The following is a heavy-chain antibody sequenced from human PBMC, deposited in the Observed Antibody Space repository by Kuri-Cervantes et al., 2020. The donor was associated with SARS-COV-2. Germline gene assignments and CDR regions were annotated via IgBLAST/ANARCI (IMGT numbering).Heavy chain of an antibody. CDR1: GYSISSGYY. CDR3: ARVAESNYFGWYYYYMDV. CDR2: IYHSGST. D-gene: IGHD4-11*01. Sequence: GSLRLSCAVSGYSISSGYYWGWIRQPPGKGLEWIGSIYHSGSTYYNPSLKSRVTISVDTSKNQFPLKLSSVTAADTAVYYCARVAESNYFGWYYYYMDVWGEGTTVTVSS. V-gene: IGHV4-38-2*01. J-gene: IGHJ6*03.